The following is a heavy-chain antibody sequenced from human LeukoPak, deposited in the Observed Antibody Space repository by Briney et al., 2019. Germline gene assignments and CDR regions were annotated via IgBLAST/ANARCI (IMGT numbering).Heavy chain of an antibody. CDR3: AKDTDYDILTGSVDY. CDR1: GFTFDDYA. J-gene: IGHJ4*02. CDR2: ISWNSGSI. V-gene: IGHV3-9*01. D-gene: IGHD3-9*01. Sequence: GRSLRLSCAASGFTFDDYAMHWVRQAPGKGLERVSGISWNSGSIGYADSVKGRFTISRDNAKNSLYLQMNSLRAEDTALYYCAKDTDYDILTGSVDYWGQGTLVTVSS.